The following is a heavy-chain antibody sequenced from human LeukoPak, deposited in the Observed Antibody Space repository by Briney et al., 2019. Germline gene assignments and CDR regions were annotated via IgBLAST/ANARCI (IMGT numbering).Heavy chain of an antibody. CDR3: ARERIAVAGIPSLGY. D-gene: IGHD6-19*01. Sequence: ASVKVSCKASGYTFTGYYMHWVRQAPGQGLEWMGWINPNSGGTNYAQKFQGRVTMTRDTSISTAYMELSRLRSDDTAVYYCARERIAVAGIPSLGYWGQGTLVTASS. J-gene: IGHJ4*02. CDR1: GYTFTGYY. V-gene: IGHV1-2*02. CDR2: INPNSGGT.